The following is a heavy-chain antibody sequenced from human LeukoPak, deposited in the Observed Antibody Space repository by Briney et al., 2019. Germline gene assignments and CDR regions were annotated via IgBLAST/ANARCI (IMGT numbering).Heavy chain of an antibody. CDR2: INPNSGGT. V-gene: IGHV1-2*02. CDR3: ARVACGGDCYSHWFDP. Sequence: ASVKVSCKASGYTFTGYYMHWVRQAPGQGLEWIGWINPNSGGTNYAQKFQGRVTMTRDTSISTAYMELSRLRSDDTAVYYCARVACGGDCYSHWFDPWGQGTLVTVSS. CDR1: GYTFTGYY. D-gene: IGHD2-21*01. J-gene: IGHJ5*02.